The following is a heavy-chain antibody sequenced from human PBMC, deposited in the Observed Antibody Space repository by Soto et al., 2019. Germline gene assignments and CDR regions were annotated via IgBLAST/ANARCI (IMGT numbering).Heavy chain of an antibody. V-gene: IGHV5-51*01. CDR3: ARLQDQYCSSTSCYSYYYYGLDV. CDR2: IYPGDSDT. Sequence: PGESLKISCKGSGYSFTSYWIGWVRQMPGKGLEWMGIIYPGDSDTRYSPSFQGQVTISADKSISTAYLQWSSLKASDTAMYYCARLQDQYCSSTSCYSYYYYGLDVWGQGTTVTVSS. CDR1: GYSFTSYW. J-gene: IGHJ6*02. D-gene: IGHD2-2*01.